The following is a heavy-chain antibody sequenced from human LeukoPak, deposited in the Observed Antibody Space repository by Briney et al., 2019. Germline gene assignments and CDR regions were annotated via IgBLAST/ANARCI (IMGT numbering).Heavy chain of an antibody. CDR1: GFTFSSYA. CDR2: ISYDGSNK. Sequence: PGRSLRLSCAASGFTFSSYAMHWVRQAPGKGLEWVAVISYDGSNKYYADSVKGRFTISRDNSKNTLYLQMNSLRAEDTAVYYCAREYVTAWTFDIWGQGTMVTVSS. V-gene: IGHV3-30*04. CDR3: AREYVTAWTFDI. J-gene: IGHJ3*02. D-gene: IGHD2-21*02.